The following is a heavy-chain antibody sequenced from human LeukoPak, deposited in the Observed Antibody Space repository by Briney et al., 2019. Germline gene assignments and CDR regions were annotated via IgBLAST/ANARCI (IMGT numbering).Heavy chain of an antibody. V-gene: IGHV3-30-3*01. CDR1: GFTFSSYA. CDR2: ISYDGSNK. J-gene: IGHJ6*02. D-gene: IGHD3-3*01. CDR3: ARTYYDFWSGQRDYYGMDV. Sequence: QPGRSLRLSCAASGFTFSSYAMHWVRQAPGKGLEWVAVISYDGSNKYYADSVKGRFTISRDNSKNTLYLQMNSLRAEDTAVYYCARTYYDFWSGQRDYYGMDVWGQGTTVTVSS.